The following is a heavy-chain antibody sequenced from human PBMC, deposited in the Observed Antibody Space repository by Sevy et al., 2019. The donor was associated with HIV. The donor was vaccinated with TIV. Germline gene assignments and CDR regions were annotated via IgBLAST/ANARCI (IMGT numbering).Heavy chain of an antibody. CDR3: ARDKNYYVPGSFDY. Sequence: ASVKVSCKASGGIFRSNAIIWVRQAPGQGLEWMGGIIAVFGTTHYAQKFQGRVTITADESRSTAYMELSSLKSEDMAVYYCARDKNYYVPGSFDYWGQGSQVTVSS. CDR1: GGIFRSNA. J-gene: IGHJ4*01. V-gene: IGHV1-69*13. D-gene: IGHD3-10*01. CDR2: IIAVFGTT.